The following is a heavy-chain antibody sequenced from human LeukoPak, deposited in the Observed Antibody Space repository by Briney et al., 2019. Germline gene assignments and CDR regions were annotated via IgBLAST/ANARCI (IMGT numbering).Heavy chain of an antibody. Sequence: ASVKVSCKASGYTFTGYYMHWVRQAPGQGLEWMGWINPNSGGTNYAQKFQGRVTMTRDTSISTAYMELSRLRSDDTAVYYCTRGSARGGASDYWGQGTLVTVSS. CDR2: INPNSGGT. D-gene: IGHD1-26*01. CDR3: TRGSARGGASDY. V-gene: IGHV1-2*02. CDR1: GYTFTGYY. J-gene: IGHJ4*02.